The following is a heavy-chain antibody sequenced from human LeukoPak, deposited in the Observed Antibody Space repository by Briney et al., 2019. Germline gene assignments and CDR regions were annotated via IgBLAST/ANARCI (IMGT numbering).Heavy chain of an antibody. J-gene: IGHJ4*02. V-gene: IGHV3-48*04. CDR3: ASRGYSGYEPPSDY. Sequence: GGSLRLSCAASGFTFSNHWMSWVRQAPGKGLEWVSYISSSSSTIYYADSVKGRFTISRDNAKNSLYLQMNSLRAEDTAVYYCASRGYSGYEPPSDYWGQGTLVTVSS. D-gene: IGHD5-12*01. CDR2: ISSSSSTI. CDR1: GFTFSNHW.